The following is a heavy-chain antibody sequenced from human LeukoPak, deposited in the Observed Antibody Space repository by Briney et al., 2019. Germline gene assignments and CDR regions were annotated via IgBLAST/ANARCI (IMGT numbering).Heavy chain of an antibody. CDR2: IYYSRST. J-gene: IGHJ3*02. CDR1: GGSISSYY. CDR3: ASLRSIAFDI. V-gene: IGHV4-59*01. D-gene: IGHD6-6*01. Sequence: SETLSLTCTVSGGSISSYYWSWIRQPPGKGLEWIGYIYYSRSTNYNPSLKSRVTISVDTSKNRFSLKLSSVTAADTAVYYCASLRSIAFDIWGQGTMVTVSS.